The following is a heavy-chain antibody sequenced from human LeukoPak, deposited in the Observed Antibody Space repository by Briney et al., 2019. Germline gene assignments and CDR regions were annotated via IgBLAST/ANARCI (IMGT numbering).Heavy chain of an antibody. CDR3: AKDPLRYFDWLLSTDFDY. CDR1: GFTFSSYS. V-gene: IGHV3-48*01. CDR2: ISSSSGTV. D-gene: IGHD3-9*01. Sequence: GGSLRLSCAASGFTFSSYSMNWVRQAPGKGLEWVSYISSSSGTVYYADSVKGRFTISRDNSKNTLYLQMNSLRAEDTAVYYCAKDPLRYFDWLLSTDFDYWGQGTLVTVSS. J-gene: IGHJ4*02.